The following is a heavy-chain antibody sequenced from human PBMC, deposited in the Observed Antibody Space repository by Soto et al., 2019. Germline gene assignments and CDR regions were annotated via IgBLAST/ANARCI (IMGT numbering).Heavy chain of an antibody. J-gene: IGHJ4*02. Sequence: EVQLVESGGGLVQPGGSLRLSFQASGFTFSSDWMNWVAQGAGKGLKWVSVINMDGSSTNNADSVKGRFTISRDNANNMLYLQMASLGAEETAVYYCARGPRGLYHTDYWGQGALVTVSS. V-gene: IGHV3-74*01. CDR1: GFTFSSDW. D-gene: IGHD1-26*01. CDR2: INMDGSST. CDR3: ARGPRGLYHTDY.